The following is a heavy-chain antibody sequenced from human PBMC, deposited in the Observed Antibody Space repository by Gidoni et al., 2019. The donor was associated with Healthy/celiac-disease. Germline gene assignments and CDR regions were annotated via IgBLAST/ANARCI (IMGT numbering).Heavy chain of an antibody. CDR3: AMTVVVVAATFDY. V-gene: IGHV4-39*01. D-gene: IGHD2-15*01. CDR2: IYYSGGT. Sequence: QLQLQESGPGLVKPSETLSLTCTVSGGSISSSSYYWGWIRQPPGKGVEWIGSIYYSGGTYYNPSLKSRVTISVDTSKNQFSLKLSSVTAADTAVYYCAMTVVVVAATFDYWGQGTLVTVSS. CDR1: GGSISSSSYY. J-gene: IGHJ4*02.